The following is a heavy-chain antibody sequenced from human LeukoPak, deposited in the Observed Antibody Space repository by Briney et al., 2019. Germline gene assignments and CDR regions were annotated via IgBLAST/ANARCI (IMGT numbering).Heavy chain of an antibody. J-gene: IGHJ4*02. CDR2: ISYDGSNQ. CDR3: ARGMTTVTLDY. D-gene: IGHD4-17*01. V-gene: IGHV3-30-3*01. CDR1: GFTFSSYV. Sequence: GRSLRLSCAASGFTFSSYVIHWVRQAPGKGLEWVAMISYDGSNQHYADSVKGRFTISRDNSKNTLYLQMNSLRAEDTAVNYCARGMTTVTLDYWGQGTLVTVSS.